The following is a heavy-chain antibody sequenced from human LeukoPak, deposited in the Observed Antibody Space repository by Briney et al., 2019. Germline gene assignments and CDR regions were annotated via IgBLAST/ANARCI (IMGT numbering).Heavy chain of an antibody. Sequence: ASVKVSCKASGYTFTSYYMHWVRQAPGQGLEWMGIINPSGGSTSYAQKFQGRVTITADESTSTAYMELSSLRSEDTAVYYCARDPGDYYYDSSGYPRRAFDIWGQGTMVTVSS. CDR1: GYTFTSYY. V-gene: IGHV1-46*01. J-gene: IGHJ3*02. CDR2: INPSGGST. CDR3: ARDPGDYYYDSSGYPRRAFDI. D-gene: IGHD3-22*01.